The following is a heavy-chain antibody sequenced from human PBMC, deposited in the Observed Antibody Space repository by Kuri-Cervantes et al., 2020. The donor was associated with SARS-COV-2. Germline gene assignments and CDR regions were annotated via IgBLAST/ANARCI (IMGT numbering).Heavy chain of an antibody. D-gene: IGHD2-2*01. Sequence: ASVKVSCKASGYTFTGYYMHWVRQAPGQGLEWMGWINPNSGGTNYAQKFQGWVTMTRDTSISTAYMELSRLRSDDTVVYYCARELVVVPAAEQNWYYYYGMDVWGQGTTVTVSS. CDR2: INPNSGGT. V-gene: IGHV1-2*04. CDR3: ARELVVVPAAEQNWYYYYGMDV. J-gene: IGHJ6*02. CDR1: GYTFTGYY.